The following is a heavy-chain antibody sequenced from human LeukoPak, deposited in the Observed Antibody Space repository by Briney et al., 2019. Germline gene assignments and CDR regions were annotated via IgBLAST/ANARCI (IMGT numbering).Heavy chain of an antibody. V-gene: IGHV3-23*01. D-gene: IGHD6-19*01. Sequence: GGSLRLSCAASGFTFSSYAMSWVRQAPGKGLEWVSAISGSGGSTYYADSVKGRFTISRDNSKNTLYLQMNSLRAEDTAAYYCAKDSSGWYVHYWGQGTLVTVSS. CDR1: GFTFSSYA. J-gene: IGHJ4*02. CDR2: ISGSGGST. CDR3: AKDSSGWYVHY.